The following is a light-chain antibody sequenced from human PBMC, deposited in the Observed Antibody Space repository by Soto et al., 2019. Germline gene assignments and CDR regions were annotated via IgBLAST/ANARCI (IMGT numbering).Light chain of an antibody. J-gene: IGKJ1*01. CDR1: QSITSN. CDR3: QQYNEWHSWT. V-gene: IGKV3-15*01. CDR2: AAS. Sequence: EIVMTQSPATLSVSPGERATLSCRASQSITSNLAWYQQKPGQAPRLIIYAASTRANGIPARFSGSGSGTEFTLTISSLQSEDFAVYYCQQYNEWHSWTFGQGTKVDIK.